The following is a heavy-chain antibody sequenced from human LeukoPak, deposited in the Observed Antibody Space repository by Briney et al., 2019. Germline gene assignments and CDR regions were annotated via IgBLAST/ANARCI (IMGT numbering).Heavy chain of an antibody. V-gene: IGHV3-7*02. Sequence: GGSLRLSCAASGFTFSTYWMSWVSQAPGKGLEWVANIKEDGSEINYADSVRGRFTISRDNAKNSLYLQMNSLRAEDTAVYYCARAGYSSSSPTFDYWGQGTLVTVSS. J-gene: IGHJ4*02. D-gene: IGHD6-6*01. CDR1: GFTFSTYW. CDR3: ARAGYSSSSPTFDY. CDR2: IKEDGSEI.